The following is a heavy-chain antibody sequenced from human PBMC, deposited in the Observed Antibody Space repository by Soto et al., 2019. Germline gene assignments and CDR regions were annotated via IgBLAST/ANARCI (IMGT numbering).Heavy chain of an antibody. CDR2: ISGSGGST. CDR3: AKDRAVTPYYFDY. CDR1: GFTFSSYA. J-gene: IGHJ4*02. Sequence: EVQLLESGGGLVQPGGSLRLSCAASGFTFSSYAMSWVRQAPGKGLEWVSGISGSGGSTYYADSVKGRFTISRDNSKNTLYLQMYSLRAEDTAVYYCAKDRAVTPYYFDYWGQGTLVTVSS. V-gene: IGHV3-23*01. D-gene: IGHD4-17*01.